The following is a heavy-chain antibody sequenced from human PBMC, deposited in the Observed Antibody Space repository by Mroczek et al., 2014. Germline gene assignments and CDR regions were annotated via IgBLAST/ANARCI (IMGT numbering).Heavy chain of an antibody. J-gene: IGHJ6*03. Sequence: QVQLQESGPGLVKPSETLSLTCTVSGGSISSYYWSWIRQPPGKGLEWIGYIYYSGSTNYNPSLKSRVTISVDTSKNQFSLKLSSVTAADTAVYYCARGWNGSGSPYYYYYYYMDVWGKGTTVTVSS. CDR3: ARGWNGSGSPYYYYYYYMDV. CDR1: GGSISSYY. CDR2: IYYSGST. V-gene: IGHV4-59*01. D-gene: IGHD3-10*01.